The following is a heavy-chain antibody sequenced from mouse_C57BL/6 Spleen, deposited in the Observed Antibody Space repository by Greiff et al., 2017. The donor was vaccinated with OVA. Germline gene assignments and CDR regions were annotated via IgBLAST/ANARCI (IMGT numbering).Heavy chain of an antibody. CDR2: IDPENGDT. V-gene: IGHV14-4*01. J-gene: IGHJ2*01. CDR3: TPFITTVVARNY. Sequence: EVQLQQSGAELVRPGASVKLSCKASGFNIKDDYMHWVKQRPEQGLEWIGRIDPENGDTEYASKFQGKATITADTSSTTAYLQLSSLTSEDTAVYYCTPFITTVVARNYWGQGTTLTVSS. CDR1: GFNIKDDY. D-gene: IGHD1-1*01.